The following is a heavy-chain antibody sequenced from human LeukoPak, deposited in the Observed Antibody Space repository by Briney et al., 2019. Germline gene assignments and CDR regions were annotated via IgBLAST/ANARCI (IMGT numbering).Heavy chain of an antibody. CDR3: AKVGVGERPRGSFDY. CDR1: GFTFSSYA. V-gene: IGHV3-23*01. CDR2: VSGSGGST. Sequence: GGSLRLSCAASGFTFSSYAMTWVRQAPGKGLEWVASVSGSGGSTYYADSVKGRFTISKDNPNNMLYFQMNSLRAEDTAVYYCAKVGVGERPRGSFDYWGQGTLVTVSS. J-gene: IGHJ4*02. D-gene: IGHD3-10*01.